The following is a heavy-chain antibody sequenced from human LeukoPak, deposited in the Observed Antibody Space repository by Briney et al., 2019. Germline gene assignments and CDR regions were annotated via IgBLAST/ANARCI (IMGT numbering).Heavy chain of an antibody. V-gene: IGHV4-30-4*01. D-gene: IGHD3-22*01. CDR2: VYYSGNT. J-gene: IGHJ3*02. CDR1: GGSISSGDYY. CDR3: ARTYYDASGYSDAFDI. Sequence: SQPLSLTCTVSGGSISSGDYYWSWICQPPGKGLEWIGYVYYSGNTYYNPSLESRVTISVDTSKNQFSLKLSSVTGADTAVYYCARTYYDASGYSDAFDIWGQGSMVTVSS.